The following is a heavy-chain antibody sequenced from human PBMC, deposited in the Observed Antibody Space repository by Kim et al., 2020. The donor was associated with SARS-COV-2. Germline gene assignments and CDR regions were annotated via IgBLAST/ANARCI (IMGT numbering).Heavy chain of an antibody. CDR2: MNPNSGNT. CDR1: GYTFTSYD. V-gene: IGHV1-8*02. CDR3: ARADRGIVGATVYYFDY. D-gene: IGHD1-26*01. Sequence: ASVKVSCKASGYTFTSYDINWVRQATGQGLEWMGWMNPNSGNTGYAHKFQGRVTMTRNTSISTAYMELSSLRSEDTAVYYCARADRGIVGATVYYFDYWGQGTLVTVSS. J-gene: IGHJ4*02.